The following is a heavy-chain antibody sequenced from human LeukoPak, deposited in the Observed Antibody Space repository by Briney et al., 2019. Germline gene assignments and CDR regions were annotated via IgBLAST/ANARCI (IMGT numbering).Heavy chain of an antibody. D-gene: IGHD1-26*01. CDR2: ISYDGGKK. CDR1: GFTFSSHD. V-gene: IGHV3-30*18. J-gene: IGHJ4*02. CDR3: AKDRSNGSYGDEFDH. Sequence: GGSLRLSCAASGFTFSSHDMHWVRQAPGKGLEWVAIISYDGGKKDYADSVKGRFTISRDNSKNSLYLQMNSLRPEDTAVYYCAKDRSNGSYGDEFDHWGQGTLVTVSS.